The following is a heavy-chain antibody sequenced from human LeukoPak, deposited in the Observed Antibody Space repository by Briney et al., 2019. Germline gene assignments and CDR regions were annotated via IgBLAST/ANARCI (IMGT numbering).Heavy chain of an antibody. Sequence: GASVKVSCKASGYTFTGYYMHWVRQAPGQGLEWMGWISAYNGNTNYAQKLQGRVTMTTDTSTSTAYMELRSLRSDDTAVYYCARGYYYDSSGYYYDRLAPSNTNADYWGQGTLVTVSS. V-gene: IGHV1-18*04. D-gene: IGHD3-22*01. CDR2: ISAYNGNT. CDR3: ARGYYYDSSGYYYDRLAPSNTNADY. J-gene: IGHJ4*02. CDR1: GYTFTGYY.